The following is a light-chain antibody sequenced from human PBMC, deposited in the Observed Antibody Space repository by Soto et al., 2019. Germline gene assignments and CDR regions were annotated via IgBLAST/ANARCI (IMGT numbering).Light chain of an antibody. Sequence: QSALTQPASVSGSPGQSITISCTGTSSDVGGYNYVSWYQQRPGKAPKLTIYEVSNRPSGVSNRFSGSKSGNTASLTISGLQAEDEADYYCSSYTITSTWVFGGGTKLTVL. CDR1: SSDVGGYNY. V-gene: IGLV2-14*01. J-gene: IGLJ3*02. CDR3: SSYTITSTWV. CDR2: EVS.